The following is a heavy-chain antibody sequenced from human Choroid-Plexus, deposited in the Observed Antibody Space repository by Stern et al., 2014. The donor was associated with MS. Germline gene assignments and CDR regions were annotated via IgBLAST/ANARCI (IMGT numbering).Heavy chain of an antibody. CDR1: GFTFSNFG. CDR3: AKDRQWSTYFFDY. Sequence: DQLVESGGGVAQPGRPLILSCAASGFTFSNFGMHWVRQAPGKGLEWVALISYDGSDKYYADSVKGRFTIFRDNSKNTLYMHMNNLRAEDTAVYYCAKDRQWSTYFFDYWGQGSLVTVSS. J-gene: IGHJ4*02. V-gene: IGHV3-30*18. CDR2: ISYDGSDK. D-gene: IGHD2-15*01.